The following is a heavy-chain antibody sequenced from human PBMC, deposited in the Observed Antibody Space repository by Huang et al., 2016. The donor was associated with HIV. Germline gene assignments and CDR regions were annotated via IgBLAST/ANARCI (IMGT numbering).Heavy chain of an antibody. CDR3: AKESRWFSDFDH. J-gene: IGHJ4*02. Sequence: QVHLVESGGGVVQPGGSLRLSCAASGCKLSGFGMHWVRQAPGKGLEWVAGISYDGRSQVYTASVKGRFTISRDNSDNTLSLQMKGLRPDDTAVYYCAKESRWFSDFDHWGQGGLVSVSS. CDR1: GCKLSGFG. V-gene: IGHV3-30*18. CDR2: ISYDGRSQ. D-gene: IGHD2-15*01.